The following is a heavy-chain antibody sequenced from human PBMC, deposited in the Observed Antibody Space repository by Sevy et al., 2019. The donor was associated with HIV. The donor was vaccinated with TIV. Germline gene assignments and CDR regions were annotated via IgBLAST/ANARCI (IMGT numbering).Heavy chain of an antibody. CDR1: GGSFSGYF. CDR3: ARGRQAYVVVVPSTVPFDS. Sequence: SETLSLTCAVYGGSFSGYFWNWIRQSPGKGLEWIGEINHTGTLKYDPSLKSRVTISVDASKNQLSLHLSSVTAADTAIYYCARGRQAYVVVVPSTVPFDSWGQRTLVTVSS. D-gene: IGHD2-2*01. CDR2: INHTGTL. V-gene: IGHV4-34*01. J-gene: IGHJ4*02.